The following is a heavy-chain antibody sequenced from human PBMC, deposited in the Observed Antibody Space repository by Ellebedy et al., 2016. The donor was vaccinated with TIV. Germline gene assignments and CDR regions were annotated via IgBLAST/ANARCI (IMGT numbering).Heavy chain of an antibody. CDR2: MNPNSGNT. CDR3: ARERWGTVTRDAFDI. D-gene: IGHD4-17*01. CDR1: GYTFTGYY. V-gene: IGHV1-8*02. Sequence: ASVKVSCXASGYTFTGYYMHWVRQATGQGLEWMGWMNPNSGNTGYAQKFQGRVTMTRNTSISTAYMELSSLRSEDTAVYYCARERWGTVTRDAFDIWGQGTMVTVSS. J-gene: IGHJ3*02.